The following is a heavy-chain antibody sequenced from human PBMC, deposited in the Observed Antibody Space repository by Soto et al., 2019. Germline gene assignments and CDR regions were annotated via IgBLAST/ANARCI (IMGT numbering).Heavy chain of an antibody. Sequence: GXSLRLSCAASGFTFSSYAISWVVQAPGKGLEWVSAISGSGGSTYYADSVKGRFTISRDNSKNTLYLQMNSLRAEDTAVYYCAKAPIAVAGGYYFDYWGQGTLVTVLL. CDR1: GFTFSSYA. J-gene: IGHJ4*02. CDR3: AKAPIAVAGGYYFDY. CDR2: ISGSGGST. D-gene: IGHD6-19*01. V-gene: IGHV3-23*01.